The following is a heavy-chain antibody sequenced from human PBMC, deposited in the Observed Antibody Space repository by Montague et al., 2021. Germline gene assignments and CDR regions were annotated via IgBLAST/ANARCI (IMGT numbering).Heavy chain of an antibody. CDR1: GGSVNGYD. CDR3: GRDYWGSIDY. CDR2: MRSSGSP. D-gene: IGHD7-27*01. Sequence: SHSLSLIYSVSGGSVNGYDWSWIRQPPGKGLEWIGYMRSSGSPNYNPSFKSRLAISIDRSRNQFSLELSFVTAADTAIYFCGRDYWGSIDYWGHGILVTVSS. J-gene: IGHJ4*01. V-gene: IGHV4-59*02.